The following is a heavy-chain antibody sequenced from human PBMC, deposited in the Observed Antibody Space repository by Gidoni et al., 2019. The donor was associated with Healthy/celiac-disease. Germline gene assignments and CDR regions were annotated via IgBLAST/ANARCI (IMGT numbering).Heavy chain of an antibody. CDR1: GYTFTGYY. CDR2: INPNSGGT. Sequence: QVQLVQSGAEVKKPGASVKVSCKASGYTFTGYYMHWVRQAPGQGLEWMGWINPNSGGTNDAQKFQGRVTMTRDTSISTAYMELSRLRSDDTAVYYCARGSVRFGELFPFDYWGQGTLVTVSS. J-gene: IGHJ4*02. CDR3: ARGSVRFGELFPFDY. D-gene: IGHD3-10*01. V-gene: IGHV1-2*02.